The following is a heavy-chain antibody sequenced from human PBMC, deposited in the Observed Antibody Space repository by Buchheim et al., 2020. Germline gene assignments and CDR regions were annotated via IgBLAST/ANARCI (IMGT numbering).Heavy chain of an antibody. Sequence: QVQLVESGGGVVQPGRSLRVSCAASGFTFSSYAMHWVRQAPGRGLEWVAVISYDGSQKYCTDSVKGRFTISRDNSKNTLYLQMNSQRAEDTAVYHCARSNNYGYLGGLGKDYWGQGTL. J-gene: IGHJ4*02. CDR3: ARSNNYGYLGGLGKDY. CDR2: ISYDGSQK. V-gene: IGHV3-30-3*01. CDR1: GFTFSSYA. D-gene: IGHD5-18*01.